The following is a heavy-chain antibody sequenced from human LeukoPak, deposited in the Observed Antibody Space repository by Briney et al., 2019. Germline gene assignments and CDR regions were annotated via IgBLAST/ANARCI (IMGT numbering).Heavy chain of an antibody. D-gene: IGHD6-13*01. Sequence: GASVTVSCKAPGGTFTDYSISWVRQAPGQGLEWMGRIIPILDQSNYAQKLQGRVTMTTDTSTSTAYMELRSLRSDDTAVYYCARLFLGSSWYVDYWGQGTLVTVSS. CDR3: ARLFLGSSWYVDY. V-gene: IGHV1-69*02. J-gene: IGHJ4*02. CDR2: IIPILDQS. CDR1: GGTFTDYS.